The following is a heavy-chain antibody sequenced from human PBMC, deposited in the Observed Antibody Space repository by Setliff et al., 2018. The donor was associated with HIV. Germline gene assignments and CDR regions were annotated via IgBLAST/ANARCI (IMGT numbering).Heavy chain of an antibody. J-gene: IGHJ4*02. D-gene: IGHD3-16*01. V-gene: IGHV3-74*01. CDR1: GVIFNNLW. CDR3: ARGRCSDAACFFDY. Sequence: GGSLRLSCAASGVIFNNLWMHWVRQVPGKGLVWISDINQDGSDANYAESVRGRFTISRDNAKNSLYLQMDNLTVDDTAVYFCARGRCSDAACFFDYWGQGTLVTVSS. CDR2: INQDGSDA.